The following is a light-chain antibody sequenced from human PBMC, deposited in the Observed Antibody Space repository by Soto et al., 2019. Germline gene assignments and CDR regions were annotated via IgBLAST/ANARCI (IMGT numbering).Light chain of an antibody. CDR1: QSISSY. CDR3: LQDYTYFWM. CDR2: GAS. Sequence: IQMTQSPASLSASVGDRVTITCRASQSISSYLNWYQQKPGKAPKLLIYGASSLQGGVSSRFSGSGFGTDFTLTISSLQPEDSATYYCLQDYTYFWMFGQGTKVDI. J-gene: IGKJ1*01. V-gene: IGKV1-6*01.